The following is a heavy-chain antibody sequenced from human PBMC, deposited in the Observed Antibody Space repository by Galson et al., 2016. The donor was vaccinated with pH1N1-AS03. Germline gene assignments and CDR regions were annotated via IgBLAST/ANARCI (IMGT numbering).Heavy chain of an antibody. Sequence: SLRLSCAASGFTFSSYGMHWVRQAPGKGLEWAAVISYDGSNKYYADSGKGRFTISRDNSKNMLYQQMNSLRAEDTAVYYCAKDRGARYSSGWYKGGMDVWGQGTTVTVSS. CDR3: AKDRGARYSSGWYKGGMDV. CDR1: GFTFSSYG. CDR2: ISYDGSNK. D-gene: IGHD6-19*01. J-gene: IGHJ6*02. V-gene: IGHV3-30*18.